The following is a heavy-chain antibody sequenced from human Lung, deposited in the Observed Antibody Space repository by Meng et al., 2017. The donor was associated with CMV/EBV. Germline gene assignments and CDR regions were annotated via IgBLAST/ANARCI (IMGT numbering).Heavy chain of an antibody. CDR1: GGSISGYY. J-gene: IGHJ6*02. V-gene: IGHV4-59*01. CDR2: IYYTGST. D-gene: IGHD5-12*01. CDR3: ARATGGNGLVAYYYYGLDV. Sequence: SXTLSLXCAVSGGSISGYYWSWIRQPPGKGLEWIGYIYYTGSTNYNPSLKSRVTISLDTSKNQFSLKLRSVTAADTAVYYCARATGGNGLVAYYYYGLDVGXQETTAT.